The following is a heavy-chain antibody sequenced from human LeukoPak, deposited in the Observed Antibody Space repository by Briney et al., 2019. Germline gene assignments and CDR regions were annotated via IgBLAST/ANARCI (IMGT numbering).Heavy chain of an antibody. CDR3: ARDRGDYYDSSGYYGFY. CDR2: INPNSGGT. CDR1: GYTFTGYY. Sequence: GASVKVSCKASGYTFTGYYMHWVRQAPGQGLEWMGWINPNSGGTNYAQKFQGRVTMTRDTSISTAYMELSRLRSDDTAVYYCARDRGDYYDSSGYYGFYWGQGTLVIVSS. V-gene: IGHV1-2*02. J-gene: IGHJ4*02. D-gene: IGHD3-22*01.